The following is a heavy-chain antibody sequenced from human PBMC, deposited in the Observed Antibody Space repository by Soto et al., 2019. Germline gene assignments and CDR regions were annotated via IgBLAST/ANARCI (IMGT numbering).Heavy chain of an antibody. CDR3: AKGSLGSGYARDY. D-gene: IGHD5-12*01. CDR2: ISASHGST. CDR1: GFTFSNYA. J-gene: IGHJ4*02. V-gene: IGHV3-23*01. Sequence: EVQLLESGGGLVQPGGSLRLSCAASGFTFSNYAMNWVRQAPEKGLEWVSSISASHGSTYYADSVHGRFTISRDNSKNTLYLQMNTLRVEDTAIYYCAKGSLGSGYARDYWGQGTLVTVSS.